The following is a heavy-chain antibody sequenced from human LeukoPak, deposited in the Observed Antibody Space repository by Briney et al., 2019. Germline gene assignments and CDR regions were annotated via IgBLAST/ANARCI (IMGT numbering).Heavy chain of an antibody. CDR2: IYYSGTT. CDR1: GGSLSSCCYY. J-gene: IGHJ5*02. D-gene: IGHD6-13*01. Sequence: SETLSLTCTVSGGSLSSCCYYWAWIRQPPGLGLEWIATIYYSGTTYYNPSLKSRVTISVDTSKNQFSLKVSSVTAADTAVYYCARHGTAAVQWFDPWGQGTLVTVSS. V-gene: IGHV4-39*01. CDR3: ARHGTAAVQWFDP.